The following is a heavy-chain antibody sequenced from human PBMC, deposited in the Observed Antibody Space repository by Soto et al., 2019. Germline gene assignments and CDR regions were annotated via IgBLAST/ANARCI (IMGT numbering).Heavy chain of an antibody. CDR3: TTGLGPRRRAGYFDL. CDR2: IKSKTEVGTT. CDR1: ELPFVNAG. J-gene: IGHJ2*01. D-gene: IGHD2-21*01. V-gene: IGHV3-15*01. Sequence: EVQLVESGGGLVKPGGPFKPPGQPPELPFVNAGLTGVGRAQGRGLGGVGRIKSKTEVGTTDYAPPVKGRFTISRDDSKNTLYLQMNSLKTEDTAVYYCTTGLGPRRRAGYFDLWGRGTLVTVSS.